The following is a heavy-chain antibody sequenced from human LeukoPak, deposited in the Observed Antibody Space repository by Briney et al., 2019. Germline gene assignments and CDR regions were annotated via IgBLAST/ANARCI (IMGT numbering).Heavy chain of an antibody. CDR1: GFTFGDYA. CDR3: VKDPGSRYDKNWFVP. V-gene: IGHV3-23*01. CDR2: INGTGGVT. D-gene: IGHD1-26*01. Sequence: PGGSLRLSCVASGFTFGDYAMSWVRQAPGKGLQWVSQINGTGGVTCYADFARGRFTISRDNSKKTLYLQMSSLRVEDTAMYYCVKDPGSRYDKNWFVPWGQGTPVIVSS. J-gene: IGHJ5*02.